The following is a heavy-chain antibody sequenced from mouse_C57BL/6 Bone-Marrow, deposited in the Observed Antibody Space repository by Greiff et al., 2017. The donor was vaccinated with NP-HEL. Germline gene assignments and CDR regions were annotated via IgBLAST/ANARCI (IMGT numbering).Heavy chain of an antibody. CDR1: GFTFSSYA. V-gene: IGHV5-9-1*02. CDR3: TRYTVVPYAMDY. D-gene: IGHD1-1*01. CDR2: ISSGGDYI. Sequence: DVMLVESGEGLVKPGGSLKLSCAASGFTFSSYAMSWVRQTPEKRLAWVAYISSGGDYIYYADTVKGRFTISSDNARNTLYLQMSSLKSEDTAMYYCTRYTVVPYAMDYWGQGTSVTVSS. J-gene: IGHJ4*01.